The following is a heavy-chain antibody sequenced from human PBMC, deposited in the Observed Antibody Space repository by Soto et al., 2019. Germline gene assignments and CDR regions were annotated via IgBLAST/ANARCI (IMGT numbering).Heavy chain of an antibody. CDR1: GGYISSFH. Sequence: QVQFQESGPGLVKTSETLSLTCTVSGGYISSFHWSWIRQPPGKGLEWIGFISNSGSTNYNPSLKSRVTISLDTSKNQFSLKLSSVSAADTPVYYCARGVVGASTGFQHWGQGTLVTVSS. CDR3: ARGVVGASTGFQH. CDR2: ISNSGST. D-gene: IGHD1-26*01. V-gene: IGHV4-59*01. J-gene: IGHJ1*01.